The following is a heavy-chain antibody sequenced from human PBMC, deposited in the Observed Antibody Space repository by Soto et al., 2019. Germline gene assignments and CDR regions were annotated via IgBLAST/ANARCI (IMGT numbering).Heavy chain of an antibody. Sequence: GSLRLSCAASGFTVSSNYMSWVRQAPGKGLEWVSVIYSGGSTYYADSVKGRFTISRDNSKNTLYLQMNSLRAEDTAVYYCARALGYCSGASCYSRFTEHYYFDYWGQGTLVTVSS. V-gene: IGHV3-66*01. D-gene: IGHD2-15*01. CDR3: ARALGYCSGASCYSRFTEHYYFDY. CDR1: GFTVSSNY. CDR2: IYSGGST. J-gene: IGHJ4*02.